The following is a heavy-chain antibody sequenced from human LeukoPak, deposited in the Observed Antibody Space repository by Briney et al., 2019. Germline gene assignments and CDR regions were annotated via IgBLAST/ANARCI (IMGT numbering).Heavy chain of an antibody. V-gene: IGHV4-59*08. CDR3: ARASYSYDISGWVPFDY. CDR2: VYYSGSA. J-gene: IGHJ4*02. CDR1: GDSISSYQ. Sequence: SETLSLTCTVSGDSISSYQWSWIRQPPGKELEWIGNVYYSGSANYNPSLKSRVIFSVDTSKNQFSLRLSSVTAADTAVYYCARASYSYDISGWVPFDYWGQGTLVTVSS. D-gene: IGHD3-22*01.